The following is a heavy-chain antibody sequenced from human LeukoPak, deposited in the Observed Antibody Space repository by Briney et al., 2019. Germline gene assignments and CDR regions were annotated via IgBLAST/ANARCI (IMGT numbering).Heavy chain of an antibody. V-gene: IGHV1-46*01. Sequence: ASVKVSCKASGYTFTSYYMHWVRQAPGQGLEWMGIINPSGGSTSYAQKFQGRVTMTRDMSTSTVYMELSSLRSEDTAVYYCATAGRYCSSTSCYGENWFDPWGQGTLVTVSS. D-gene: IGHD2-2*01. CDR3: ATAGRYCSSTSCYGENWFDP. CDR2: INPSGGST. CDR1: GYTFTSYY. J-gene: IGHJ5*02.